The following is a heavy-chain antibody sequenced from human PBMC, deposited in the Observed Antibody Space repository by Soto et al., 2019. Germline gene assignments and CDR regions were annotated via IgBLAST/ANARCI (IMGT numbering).Heavy chain of an antibody. CDR3: ARVGPRMQLLSPLDY. V-gene: IGHV3-21*01. J-gene: IGHJ4*02. CDR2: ISSDRNDM. CDR1: GFTLSSYG. D-gene: IGHD5-18*01. Sequence: GGSLRLSCAASGFTLSSYGMSWVRQAAGKGLEWVSSISSDRNDMYYADSVKGRFTISRDNAKNSLFLQMDSLRGEDTAVYFCARVGPRMQLLSPLDYWGQGTPVTVSS.